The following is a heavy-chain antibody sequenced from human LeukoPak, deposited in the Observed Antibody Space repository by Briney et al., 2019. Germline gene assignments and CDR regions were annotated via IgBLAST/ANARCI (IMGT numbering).Heavy chain of an antibody. CDR1: GITLMSYT. CDR3: AASYYDFWSGPDY. D-gene: IGHD3-3*01. J-gene: IGHJ4*02. CDR2: ISRSGGRT. Sequence: SGGSLRLSCSGSGITLMSYTIHWVRRAPGKGLEWVSAISRSGGRTYYAESVKGRFTISRDNSNNTVFLHMNDLGAEDTAVYYYAASYYDFWSGPDYWGQGTLVTVSS. V-gene: IGHV3-23*01.